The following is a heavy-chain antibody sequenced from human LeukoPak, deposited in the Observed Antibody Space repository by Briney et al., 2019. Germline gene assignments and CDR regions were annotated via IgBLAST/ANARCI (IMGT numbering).Heavy chain of an antibody. CDR2: IYSSGST. J-gene: IGHJ4*02. CDR1: GGSISSYY. D-gene: IGHD3-9*01. CDR3: ATVVRDDILTGYYIDY. Sequence: SETLSLTCTVSGGSISSYYWSWIRQPPGKGLEWIGYIYSSGSTKYNPSFKSRVTISVDTSKNQFSLKLISVTAADTAVYYCATVVRDDILTGYYIDYWGQGTLVTVSS. V-gene: IGHV4-59*01.